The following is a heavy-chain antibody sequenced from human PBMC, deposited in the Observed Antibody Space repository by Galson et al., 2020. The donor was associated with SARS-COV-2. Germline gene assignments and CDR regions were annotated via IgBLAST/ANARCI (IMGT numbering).Heavy chain of an antibody. D-gene: IGHD2-2*02. V-gene: IGHV3-30*18. J-gene: IGHJ4*01. CDR3: AKEGANTYTCDY. CDR1: GFTFSSYD. Sequence: GGSLRLSCAASGFTFSSYDIHWVRQAPGKGLEWVALISKDGSYKYYADSAQGRFTISGDNSKSTLYLQMNSLRADDTAVYHCAKEGANTYTCDYWGQGTLVRVSS. CDR2: ISKDGSYK.